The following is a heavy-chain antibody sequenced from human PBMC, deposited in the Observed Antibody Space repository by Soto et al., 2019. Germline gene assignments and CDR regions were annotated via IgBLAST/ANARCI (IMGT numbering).Heavy chain of an antibody. D-gene: IGHD2-2*01. J-gene: IGHJ1*01. CDR3: ARTLGYCSSTSCYAEYFQH. CDR1: GGTFSSYT. V-gene: IGHV1-69*02. CDR2: IIPILGIA. Sequence: SVKVSCKASGGTFSSYTISWVRQAPGQGLEWMGRIIPILGIANYAQKFQGRVTITADKSTSTAYMELSSLRSEDTAVYYCARTLGYCSSTSCYAEYFQHWGQGTLVTVSS.